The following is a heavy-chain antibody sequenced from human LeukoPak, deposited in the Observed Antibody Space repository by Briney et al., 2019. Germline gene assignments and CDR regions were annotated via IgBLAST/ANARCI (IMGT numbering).Heavy chain of an antibody. CDR3: ATSIITMVRGVITPFDY. V-gene: IGHV1-69*05. D-gene: IGHD3-10*01. Sequence: GASVKVSCKASGGTFSSYAISWVRQAPGQGLEWMGRIIPIFGTANYAQKFQGRVTITTDESTSTAYMELSSLRSEDTAVYYCATSIITMVRGVITPFDYWGQGTLVTVSS. CDR1: GGTFSSYA. CDR2: IIPIFGTA. J-gene: IGHJ4*02.